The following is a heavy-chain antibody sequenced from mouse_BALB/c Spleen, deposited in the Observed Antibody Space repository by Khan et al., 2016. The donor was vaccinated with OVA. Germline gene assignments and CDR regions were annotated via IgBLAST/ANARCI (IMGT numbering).Heavy chain of an antibody. CDR3: ARRNYFGYTFAY. V-gene: IGHV1-77*01. Sequence: VQLQQSGAELARPGASVKLSCKASGYTFTDSYINWVKQRTGQGLEWIGEISPGSGDTYYNARFKGKATLTADKSSSTAYMQLSSLTSEASAVYFCARRNYFGYTFAYWGQGTLVTVSA. D-gene: IGHD1-2*01. CDR2: ISPGSGDT. J-gene: IGHJ3*01. CDR1: GYTFTDSY.